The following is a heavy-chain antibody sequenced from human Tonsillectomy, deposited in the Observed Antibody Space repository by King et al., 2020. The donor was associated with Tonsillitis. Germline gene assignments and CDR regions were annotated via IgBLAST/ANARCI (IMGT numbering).Heavy chain of an antibody. V-gene: IGHV1-69*01. CDR3: ARCGYCSGGSCYELWHYGMDV. CDR1: GGTFSSYV. J-gene: IGHJ6*02. Sequence: QLVQSGAEVKKPESSVKVSCKASGGTFSSYVISWVRQAPGQGLEWMGGIIPIFGIPNYAQKFQGRVTITADESTSTAYMELSSLRSEDTAVYYCARCGYCSGGSCYELWHYGMDVWGQGTTVTVSS. CDR2: IIPIFGIP. D-gene: IGHD2-15*01.